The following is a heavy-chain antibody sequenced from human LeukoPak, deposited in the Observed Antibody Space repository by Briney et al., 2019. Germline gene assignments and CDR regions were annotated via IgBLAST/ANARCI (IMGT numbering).Heavy chain of an antibody. CDR1: GFTFSDYE. CDR2: IIMSGSVI. CDR3: ARDGGLTASGFRTHSFDF. V-gene: IGHV3-48*03. D-gene: IGHD3-16*01. J-gene: IGHJ4*02. Sequence: GGSVRLSCAASGFTFSDYEMNWVRQAPGKWREWVSYIIMSGSVIHYADSVKGRFSISRDNAKNSLYLQMNSLRAVDTAVYYCARDGGLTASGFRTHSFDFWGQGALVIVPS.